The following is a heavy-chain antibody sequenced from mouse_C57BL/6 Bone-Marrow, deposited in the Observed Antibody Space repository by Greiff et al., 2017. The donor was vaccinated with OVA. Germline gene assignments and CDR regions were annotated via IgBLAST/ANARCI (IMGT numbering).Heavy chain of an antibody. V-gene: IGHV1-50*01. CDR3: YYGSSHAMDY. Sequence: QVQLQQPGAELVKPGASVKLSCKASGYTFTSYWMQWVKQRPGQGLEWIGEIDPSDSYTNYNQKFKGKATLTVDTSYSTADMQLSRLTSEDSAVYYGYYGSSHAMDYWGQGTSVTVSS. D-gene: IGHD1-1*01. J-gene: IGHJ4*01. CDR2: IDPSDSYT. CDR1: GYTFTSYW.